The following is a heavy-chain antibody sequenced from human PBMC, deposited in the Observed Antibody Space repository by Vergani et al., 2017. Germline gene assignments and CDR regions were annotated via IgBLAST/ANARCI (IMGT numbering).Heavy chain of an antibody. Sequence: EVQLVESGGGLVQPGGSLRLSCSASGFTFSSYAMHWVRQAPGKGLEYVSAISSNGGSTYYADSVKGRFTISRDNSKNTLYLQMNSLRAEDTALYYCAKDNSHSSGWYWVDAFDIWGQGTMVTVSS. J-gene: IGHJ3*02. V-gene: IGHV3-64D*06. D-gene: IGHD6-19*01. CDR2: ISSNGGST. CDR3: AKDNSHSSGWYWVDAFDI. CDR1: GFTFSSYA.